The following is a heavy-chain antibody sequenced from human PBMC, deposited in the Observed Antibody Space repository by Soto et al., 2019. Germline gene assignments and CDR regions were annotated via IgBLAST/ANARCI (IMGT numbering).Heavy chain of an antibody. D-gene: IGHD6-13*01. Sequence: PGGSLRLSCAASGFTFSSYSMNWVRQAPGKGLEWVSSISSSSSYIYYADSVKGRFTISRDNAKNSLYLQMNSLRAEDTAVYYCARDGSSWETFDYWGHGTLVTVSS. V-gene: IGHV3-21*01. CDR3: ARDGSSWETFDY. J-gene: IGHJ4*01. CDR2: ISSSSSYI. CDR1: GFTFSSYS.